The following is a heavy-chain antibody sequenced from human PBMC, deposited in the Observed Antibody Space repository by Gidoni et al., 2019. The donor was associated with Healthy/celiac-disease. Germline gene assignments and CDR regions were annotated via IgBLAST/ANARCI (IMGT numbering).Heavy chain of an antibody. CDR2: ISYDGSNK. V-gene: IGHV3-30-3*01. CDR1: GLTFSSYA. J-gene: IGHJ3*02. Sequence: QVQLVESGGGVGQPGRSLSLSCAAPGLTFSSYAMHWVRQAPGKGLEWVAFISYDGSNKYYADSVKSRFTISRDNSKNTLYLQMNSLRAEDTAVYYCASRYSYDAFDIWGQGTMVTVSS. CDR3: ASRYSYDAFDI. D-gene: IGHD5-18*01.